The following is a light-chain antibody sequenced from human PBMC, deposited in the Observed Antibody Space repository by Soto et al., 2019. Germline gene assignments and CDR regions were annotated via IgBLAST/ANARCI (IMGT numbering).Light chain of an antibody. Sequence: QSALTQPASVSGSPGQSITISCTGTSSDVGGYEFVSWYQQHPGKAPKLMIFDVSNRPSGVSNRFSGSKSGNKASLTIPGLLAEDEGDYYCSSYTTRSTVGLFGGGTQLTVL. CDR3: SSYTTRSTVGL. V-gene: IGLV2-14*03. J-gene: IGLJ2*01. CDR2: DVS. CDR1: SSDVGGYEF.